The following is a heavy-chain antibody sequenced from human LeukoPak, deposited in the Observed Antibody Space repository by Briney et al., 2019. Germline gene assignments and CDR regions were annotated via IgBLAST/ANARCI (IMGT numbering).Heavy chain of an antibody. V-gene: IGHV3-23*01. J-gene: IGHJ4*02. D-gene: IGHD6-19*01. Sequence: GGSLRLSCAASGFTFISYAMSWVRQAPGKGLEWVSSISGSGGRTSYADSVQGRFTISRDNSKNTLYLELNSLRAEDAAVYFCAMAVIGSGWTLDYWGQGTLVTVSS. CDR3: AMAVIGSGWTLDY. CDR1: GFTFISYA. CDR2: ISGSGGRT.